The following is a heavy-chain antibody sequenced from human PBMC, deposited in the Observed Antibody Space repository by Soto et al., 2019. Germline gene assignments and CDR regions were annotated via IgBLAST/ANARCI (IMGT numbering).Heavy chain of an antibody. J-gene: IGHJ3*02. CDR3: AKDPGSSGFFNFVRTENPDFLPFFDI. V-gene: IGHV3-23*01. D-gene: IGHD6-19*01. Sequence: GGFLRLSCAASGFTFSSYAMSWVRQAPGKGLEWVSAISGSGGSTYYADSVKGRFTISRDNSKNTLYLQMNSLRAEDTAVYYCAKDPGSSGFFNFVRTENPDFLPFFDIWGQGTMVTVSS. CDR2: ISGSGGST. CDR1: GFTFSSYA.